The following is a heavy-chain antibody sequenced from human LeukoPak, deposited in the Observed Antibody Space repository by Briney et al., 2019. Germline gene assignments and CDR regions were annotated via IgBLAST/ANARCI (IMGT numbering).Heavy chain of an antibody. CDR1: GFTFSNAW. J-gene: IGHJ4*02. D-gene: IGHD3-10*01. CDR2: IYSGGST. V-gene: IGHV3-53*01. Sequence: QSGGSLRLSCAASGFTFSNAWMSWVRQAPGKGLEWVSVIYSGGSTYYADSVKGRFTISRDNSKNTLYLQMNSLRAEDTAVYYCARGYYYGSGSYFPLDYWGQGTLVTVSS. CDR3: ARGYYYGSGSYFPLDY.